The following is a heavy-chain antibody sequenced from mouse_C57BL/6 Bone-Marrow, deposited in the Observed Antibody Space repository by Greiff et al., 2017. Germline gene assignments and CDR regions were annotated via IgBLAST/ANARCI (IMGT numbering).Heavy chain of an antibody. CDR1: GYTFTSYW. D-gene: IGHD1-1*01. CDR3: ARFSHYYGSSYYAMDY. J-gene: IGHJ4*01. V-gene: IGHV1-64*01. Sequence: QVQLQQSGAELVKPGASVKLSCKASGYTFTSYWMHWVKQRPGQGLEWIGMIHPNSGSTNYNEKFKSKATLTVDKSSSTAYMQLSSLTSEDSTVYYCARFSHYYGSSYYAMDYWGQGTSVTGSS. CDR2: IHPNSGST.